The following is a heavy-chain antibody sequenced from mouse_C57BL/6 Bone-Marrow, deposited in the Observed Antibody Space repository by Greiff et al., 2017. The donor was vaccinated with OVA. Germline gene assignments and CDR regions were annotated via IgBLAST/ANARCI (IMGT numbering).Heavy chain of an antibody. V-gene: IGHV1-80*01. J-gene: IGHJ4*01. D-gene: IGHD2-2*01. Sequence: QVQLKESGAELVKPGASVKISCKASGYAFSSYWMNWVKQRPGKGLEWIGQIYPGDGDTNYNGKFKGKATLTADKSSSTAYMQLSSLTSEDSAVYFCARSQRYGSSLLYYGYEDYAMDYWGQGTSVTVSS. CDR3: ARSQRYGSSLLYYGYEDYAMDY. CDR1: GYAFSSYW. CDR2: IYPGDGDT.